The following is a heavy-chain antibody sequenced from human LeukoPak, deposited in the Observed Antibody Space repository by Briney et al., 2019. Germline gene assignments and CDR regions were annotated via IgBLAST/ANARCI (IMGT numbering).Heavy chain of an antibody. CDR1: GGTVTSSTYF. CDR2: IYYSGST. Sequence: SETLSLTCTLSGGTVTSSTYFWGWIRQPPGKGLEWSGYIYYSGSTNYNPSLKSRVTISVDTSKKQFSLKLISVTAADTAVYYCARVRGYYDSSGYYRPRHTFEIWGQGTMVTVSS. CDR3: ARVRGYYDSSGYYRPRHTFEI. J-gene: IGHJ3*02. D-gene: IGHD3-22*01. V-gene: IGHV4-61*05.